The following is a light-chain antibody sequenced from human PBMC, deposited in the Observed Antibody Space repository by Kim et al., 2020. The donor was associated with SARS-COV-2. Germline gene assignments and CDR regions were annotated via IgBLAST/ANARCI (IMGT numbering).Light chain of an antibody. CDR2: GKN. CDR3: QSRDSSDKVV. J-gene: IGLJ2*01. Sequence: SSELTQDPAVSVALGQTVRITCQGDSLRSYYASWNQQKPGQAPVLVIYGKNNRPSGIPDRFSGFSSGNTASLTITGAQAEDEADYYCQSRDSSDKVVFGGGTKLTVL. V-gene: IGLV3-19*01. CDR1: SLRSYY.